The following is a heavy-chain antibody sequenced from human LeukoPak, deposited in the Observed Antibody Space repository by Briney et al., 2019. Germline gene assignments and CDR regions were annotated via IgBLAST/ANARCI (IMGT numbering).Heavy chain of an antibody. V-gene: IGHV4-39*01. CDR2: IYYSGST. J-gene: IGHJ4*02. CDR3: ARVDTAMVTFDY. Sequence: SETLSLTCTVSGGSISSSSYYWVWIRPPPGKGLEWIGSIYYSGSTYYNPSLKSRVTISVDTSKNQFSLKLSSVTAADTAVYYSARVDTAMVTFDYWGQGTLVTVS. D-gene: IGHD5-18*01. CDR1: GGSISSSSYY.